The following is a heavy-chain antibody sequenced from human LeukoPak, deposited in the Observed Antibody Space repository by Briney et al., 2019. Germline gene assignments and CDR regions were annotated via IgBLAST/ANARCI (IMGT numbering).Heavy chain of an antibody. CDR2: VLGDGRNR. V-gene: IGHV3-30-3*01. Sequence: GGSLRLSCVASGFTFNSYAMHWVRQVPGKGLEWVAIVLGDGRNRYYADSVQGRFTISRDNSKNTLYLQLNSLRADDTAVYYCAKDLSHRDYFDSSGSYPGYFDYWGQGTLVTVS. D-gene: IGHD3-22*01. J-gene: IGHJ4*02. CDR1: GFTFNSYA. CDR3: AKDLSHRDYFDSSGSYPGYFDY.